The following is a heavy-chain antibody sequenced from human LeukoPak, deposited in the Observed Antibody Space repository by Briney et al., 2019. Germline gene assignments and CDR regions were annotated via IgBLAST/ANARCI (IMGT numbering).Heavy chain of an antibody. CDR3: ARDRELLH. V-gene: IGHV3-30-3*01. D-gene: IGHD3-10*01. CDR2: ISYDGSNK. Sequence: PGRSLRPSCAASGFTFSSYAMHWVRQAPGKGLEWVAVISYDGSNKYYADSVKGRFTISRDNSKNTLYLQMNSLRAEDTAVYYCARDRELLHWGQGTLVTVSS. CDR1: GFTFSSYA. J-gene: IGHJ4*02.